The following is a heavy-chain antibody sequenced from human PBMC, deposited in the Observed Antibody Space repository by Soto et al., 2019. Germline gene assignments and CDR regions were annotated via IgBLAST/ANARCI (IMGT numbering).Heavy chain of an antibody. D-gene: IGHD1-20*01. CDR2: IYVTGAV. CDR1: GVALNSGNYY. Sequence: PSETLSLTCTVSGVALNSGNYYWSWIRQVPGKGLEWIGHIYVTGAVDYNPSLRDRITISQDTSERQFSLNLRLVTAADTAVYYCARLRIVTNNYKWFDPWGQGTLVTVSS. V-gene: IGHV4-31*03. CDR3: ARLRIVTNNYKWFDP. J-gene: IGHJ5*02.